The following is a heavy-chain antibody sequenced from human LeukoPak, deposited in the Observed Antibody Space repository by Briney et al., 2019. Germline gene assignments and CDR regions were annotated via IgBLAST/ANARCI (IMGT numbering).Heavy chain of an antibody. J-gene: IGHJ4*02. CDR2: INHSGST. CDR1: GGSFSGYY. CDR3: SSSSQNFDY. D-gene: IGHD6-6*01. Sequence: SETLSLTCAVYGGSFSGYYWSWIRQPPGKGLEWIGEINHSGSTNYNPSLKSRVTKSVDTSKNQFSLKLSSVTAADTAVYYCSSSSQNFDYWGQGNLVTVSS. V-gene: IGHV4-34*01.